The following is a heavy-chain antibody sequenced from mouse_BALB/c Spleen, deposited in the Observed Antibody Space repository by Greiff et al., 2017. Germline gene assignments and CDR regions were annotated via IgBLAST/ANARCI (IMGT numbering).Heavy chain of an antibody. J-gene: IGHJ4*01. CDR1: GFTFSSFG. Sequence: EVQRVESGGGLVQPGGSRKLSCAASGFTFSSFGMHWVRQAPEKGLEWVAYISSGSSTIYYADTVKGRFTISRDNPKNTLFLQMTSLRSEDTAMYYCASGRITTGAMDYWGQGTSVTVS. CDR3: ASGRITTGAMDY. D-gene: IGHD2-4*01. CDR2: ISSGSSTI. V-gene: IGHV5-17*02.